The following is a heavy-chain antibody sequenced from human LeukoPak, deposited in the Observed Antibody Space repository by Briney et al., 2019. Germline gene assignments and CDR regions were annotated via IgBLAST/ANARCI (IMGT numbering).Heavy chain of an antibody. V-gene: IGHV3-7*03. Sequence: GGFLRLSCVASRFTFSTSWMTWVRQAPGKGLEFVAGIKYDGTMESYVDSVNGRFTISRDNAKNSLYLQMNSLRVDDTAVYYCARAPRRKVVGAPFDYWGQGTLVTVSS. D-gene: IGHD1-26*01. CDR3: ARAPRRKVVGAPFDY. CDR2: IKYDGTME. J-gene: IGHJ4*02. CDR1: RFTFSTSW.